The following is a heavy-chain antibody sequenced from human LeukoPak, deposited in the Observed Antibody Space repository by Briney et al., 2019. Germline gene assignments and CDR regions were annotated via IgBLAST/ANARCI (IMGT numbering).Heavy chain of an antibody. CDR3: ARVKNYYDSSGYSH. V-gene: IGHV1-2*02. CDR1: GYTFTGYY. D-gene: IGHD3-22*01. Sequence: ASVKVSCKASGYTFTGYYMHWVRQAPGQGLEWMGWINPNSGGTNYAQRFQGRVTMTRDTSISTAYMELSRLRSDDTAVYYCARVKNYYDSSGYSHWGQGTLVTVSS. CDR2: INPNSGGT. J-gene: IGHJ4*02.